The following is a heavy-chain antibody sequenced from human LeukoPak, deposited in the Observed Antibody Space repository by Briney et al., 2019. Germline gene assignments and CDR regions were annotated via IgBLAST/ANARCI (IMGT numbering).Heavy chain of an antibody. Sequence: GGSLGLSCAAFGFTFSSFGMHWDRQAPGKGLEWVAFIRYDGSSKFYADSVKGRFTISRDYSKNTLYLQMNSLRAEDTAVYYCAKDRSIVGERYFDYWGQGTLVTVSS. CDR1: GFTFSSFG. J-gene: IGHJ4*02. CDR2: IRYDGSSK. D-gene: IGHD1-26*01. CDR3: AKDRSIVGERYFDY. V-gene: IGHV3-30*02.